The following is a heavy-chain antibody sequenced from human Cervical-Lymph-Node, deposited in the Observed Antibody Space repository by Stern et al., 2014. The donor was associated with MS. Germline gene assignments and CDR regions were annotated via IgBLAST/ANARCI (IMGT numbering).Heavy chain of an antibody. Sequence: VQLEESGAEVKKPGASVKVSCKASGYTFTSYDINWVRQATGQGLEWMGWMNPNSDNTDYAQKFQGRVPMTRNTSISTDYMELSSLRSEDTAVYYCARGPLLLTPSGSLDYWGQGTLVTVSS. D-gene: IGHD6-19*01. CDR1: GYTFTSYD. J-gene: IGHJ4*02. CDR3: ARGPLLLTPSGSLDY. CDR2: MNPNSDNT. V-gene: IGHV1-8*01.